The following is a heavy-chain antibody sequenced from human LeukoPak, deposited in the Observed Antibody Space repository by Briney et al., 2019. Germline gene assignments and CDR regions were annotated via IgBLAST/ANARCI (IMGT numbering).Heavy chain of an antibody. J-gene: IGHJ4*02. CDR3: ASIPIVDY. CDR2: ISSSGSTI. Sequence: HTGGSLRPSCAASGLTSGSYEMTWIRQAPGKGLEWVSYISSSGSTIYYADSVKGRFTISRDNAKNSLYLQMNSLRAEDTAVYYCASIPIVDYWGQGTLVTVSS. CDR1: GLTSGSYE. V-gene: IGHV3-48*03.